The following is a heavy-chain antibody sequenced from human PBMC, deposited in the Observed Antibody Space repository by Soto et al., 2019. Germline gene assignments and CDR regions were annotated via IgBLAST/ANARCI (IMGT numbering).Heavy chain of an antibody. Sequence: GASVNVSCKASGGTFSSYAISWVRQAPGQGLERMAGIIPIFGTANYAQKFQGRVTITADNSTSTAYMELNSLRSEDTAVYYCRGERLKRFDYWGQATLVTVS. D-gene: IGHD1-26*01. CDR3: RGERLKRFDY. J-gene: IGHJ4*02. V-gene: IGHV1-69*06. CDR1: GGTFSSYA. CDR2: IIPIFGTA.